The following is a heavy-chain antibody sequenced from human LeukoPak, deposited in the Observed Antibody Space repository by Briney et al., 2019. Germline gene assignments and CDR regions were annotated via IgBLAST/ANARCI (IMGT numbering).Heavy chain of an antibody. CDR1: GFTFSSYG. Sequence: SGGSLRLSCAASGFTFSSYGMHWVRQAPGKGLEWVAVISYDGSNKYYADSVKGRFTISRDNSKNTLYLQMNSLRAEDTAVYYCAKDRTVTYEGPFDYWGQGTLVTVSS. CDR3: AKDRTVTYEGPFDY. V-gene: IGHV3-30*18. D-gene: IGHD4-17*01. J-gene: IGHJ4*02. CDR2: ISYDGSNK.